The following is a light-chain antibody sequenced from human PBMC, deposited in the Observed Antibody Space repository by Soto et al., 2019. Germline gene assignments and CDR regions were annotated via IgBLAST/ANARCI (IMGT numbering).Light chain of an antibody. J-gene: IGKJ1*01. CDR2: DAS. V-gene: IGKV3-11*01. CDR1: QSVSTY. CDR3: QQRKT. Sequence: IVLTQAPATLSLSAGERATLSCRARQSVSTYLAWYQQKPGQAPRLLIYDASNRATGIPARFSGSGSGTDFTLTVSSLEPEDFAVYYCQQRKTFGQGTKVDI.